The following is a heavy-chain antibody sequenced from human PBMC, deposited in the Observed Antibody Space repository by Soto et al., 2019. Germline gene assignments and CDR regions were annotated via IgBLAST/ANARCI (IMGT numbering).Heavy chain of an antibody. CDR1: GGTFSSYT. J-gene: IGHJ4*02. D-gene: IGHD3-10*01. V-gene: IGHV1-69*04. Sequence: SVKVSCKASGGTFSSYTISWVRQAPGQGLEWMGRIIPILGIANYAQKFQGRVTITADKSTSTAYMELSSLRSEDTAVYYCARDSGWFEELLYPRGYFDYWGQGNLVTVSS. CDR3: ARDSGWFEELLYPRGYFDY. CDR2: IIPILGIA.